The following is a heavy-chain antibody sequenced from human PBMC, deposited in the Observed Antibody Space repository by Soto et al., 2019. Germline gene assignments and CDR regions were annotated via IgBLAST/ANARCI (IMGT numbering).Heavy chain of an antibody. D-gene: IGHD3-10*01. Sequence: GGCLRLSCAASRCIFNDHYMDWVRPNPGKGLEWVGFIRTKAHGGTTEYAASVKGRFTISRDDSKSIAYLQMNSLKTEDTAMYYCSRGGAINLWSPVHFDFWGKGTLVTVSS. CDR1: RCIFNDHY. CDR2: IRTKAHGGTT. CDR3: SRGGAINLWSPVHFDF. V-gene: IGHV3-49*04. J-gene: IGHJ4*02.